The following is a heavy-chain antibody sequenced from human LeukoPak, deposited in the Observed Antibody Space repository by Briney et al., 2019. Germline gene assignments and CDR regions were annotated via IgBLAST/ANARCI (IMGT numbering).Heavy chain of an antibody. V-gene: IGHV3-30*02. CDR3: AKGPYAWLDLDY. Sequence: GGSLRLSCAASGFTFSSYGMHWVRQAPGKGLEWVAFIRYDGSNKYYADSVKGRFTISRDNSKNTLYLQMNSLRAEDTAVYYSAKGPYAWLDLDYWGQGTLVTVSS. CDR1: GFTFSSYG. J-gene: IGHJ4*02. CDR2: IRYDGSNK. D-gene: IGHD6-19*01.